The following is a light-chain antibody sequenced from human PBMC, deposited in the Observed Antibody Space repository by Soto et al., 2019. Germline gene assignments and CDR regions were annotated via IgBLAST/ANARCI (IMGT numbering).Light chain of an antibody. Sequence: DIQLTQSPSFLSASVGDRVTITCRASEGINNYLAWYQQKPGKAPKLLIYAASTLQSGVPSRFSGSGSGTEFTLTISSLQPEDFATYYCQQLISYPITFGQGTRLEI. CDR3: QQLISYPIT. CDR2: AAS. CDR1: EGINNY. V-gene: IGKV1-9*01. J-gene: IGKJ5*01.